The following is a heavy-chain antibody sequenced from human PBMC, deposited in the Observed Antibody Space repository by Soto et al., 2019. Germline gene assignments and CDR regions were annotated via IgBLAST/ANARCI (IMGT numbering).Heavy chain of an antibody. CDR2: INHRGNT. CDR3: ARQEVPQWFTKGYYGMDV. V-gene: IGHV4-34*01. Sequence: SETLSLTCAVYSGSFSGYYWTWIRQPPGKGLEWIGEINHRGNTNYNPSLKSRVTISVDTSKNQFSLKLTSVTAADTAVYYCARQEVPQWFTKGYYGMDVWDQGTTVTVSS. J-gene: IGHJ6*02. CDR1: SGSFSGYY. D-gene: IGHD2-8*01.